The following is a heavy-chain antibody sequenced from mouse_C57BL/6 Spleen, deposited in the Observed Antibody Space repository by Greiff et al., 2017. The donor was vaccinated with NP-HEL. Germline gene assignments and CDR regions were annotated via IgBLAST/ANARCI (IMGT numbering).Heavy chain of an antibody. CDR1: GFTFSDYG. CDR3: ARNHYYGSSAWFAY. V-gene: IGHV5-17*01. Sequence: EVQGVESGGGLVKPGGSLKLSCAASGFTFSDYGMHWVRQAPEKGLEWVAYISSGSSTIYYADTVKGRFTISRDNAKNTLFLQMTSLRSEDTAMYYCARNHYYGSSAWFAYWGQGTLVTVSA. D-gene: IGHD1-1*01. J-gene: IGHJ3*01. CDR2: ISSGSSTI.